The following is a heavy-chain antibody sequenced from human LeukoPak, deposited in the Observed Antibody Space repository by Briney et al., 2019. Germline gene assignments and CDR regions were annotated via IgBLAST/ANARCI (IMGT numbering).Heavy chain of an antibody. Sequence: HPGWSLTLSCAAPGFIFSLYAMHWVRQASDQGLGWVALISNDGSVKYYADSVKGRFTISRDNAKNTLDLQMNSLRAEDTAVYYCAKDGFCSSTGCYPNHFDSWGQGTLVTVSS. J-gene: IGHJ4*02. CDR1: GFIFSLYA. V-gene: IGHV3-30*18. D-gene: IGHD2-2*01. CDR3: AKDGFCSSTGCYPNHFDS. CDR2: ISNDGSVK.